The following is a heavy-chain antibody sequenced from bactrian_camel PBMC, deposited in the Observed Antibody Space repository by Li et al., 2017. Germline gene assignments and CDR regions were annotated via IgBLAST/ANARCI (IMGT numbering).Heavy chain of an antibody. CDR3: KTERCAY. D-gene: IGHD1*01. Sequence: HVQLVESGGGSVQAGGSLRLSCAYRGYFACTKEMSWYRQVPGKEREFVSAIDDIRRTRYADSVKGRFTISRDNVAQTVYLQMDGLTPDDTGTYYCKTERCAYWGQGTQVTVS. CDR1: GYFACTKE. CDR2: IDDIRRT. V-gene: IGHV3S53*01. J-gene: IGHJ4*01.